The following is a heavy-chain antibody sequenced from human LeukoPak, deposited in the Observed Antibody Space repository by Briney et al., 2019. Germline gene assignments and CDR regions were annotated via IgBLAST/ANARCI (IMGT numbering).Heavy chain of an antibody. CDR1: GYSISSGYY. J-gene: IGHJ6*03. Sequence: SETLSLTCTVSGYSISSGYYWGWIRQPTGKGLEWIGSIYHSGSTYYNPSLKSRVTMSVDTSKNQFSLKLSSVTAADTAVYYCARDVNAVAVAGMYYYYYMDVWGKGTTVTVSS. CDR2: IYHSGST. V-gene: IGHV4-38-2*02. D-gene: IGHD6-19*01. CDR3: ARDVNAVAVAGMYYYYYMDV.